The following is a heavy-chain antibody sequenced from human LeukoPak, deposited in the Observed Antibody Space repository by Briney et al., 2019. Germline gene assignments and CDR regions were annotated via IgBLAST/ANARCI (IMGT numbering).Heavy chain of an antibody. Sequence: SETLSLTCTVSGGSISSSSYYWGWIRQPPGKGLEWIGEINHSGSTNYNPSLKSRVTISVDTSKNQFSLKLSSVTAADTAVYYCARVSVVAAATGVWFDPWGQGTLVTVSS. J-gene: IGHJ5*02. CDR3: ARVSVVAAATGVWFDP. CDR2: INHSGST. CDR1: GGSISSSSYY. D-gene: IGHD2-15*01. V-gene: IGHV4-39*07.